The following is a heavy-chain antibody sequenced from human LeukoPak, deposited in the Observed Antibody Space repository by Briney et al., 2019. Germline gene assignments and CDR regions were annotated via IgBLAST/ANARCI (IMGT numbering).Heavy chain of an antibody. V-gene: IGHV1-69*01. Sequence: SVKVSCKASGGTFSSYAISWVRQAPGQGLEWMGGIIPIFGTANYAQKFQDRVTITADESTSTAYMELSSLRSEDTAVYYCARVSLGNEPGSPQNYYYYGMDVWGQGTTVTVSS. CDR3: ARVSLGNEPGSPQNYYYYGMDV. J-gene: IGHJ6*02. CDR1: GGTFSSYA. CDR2: IIPIFGTA.